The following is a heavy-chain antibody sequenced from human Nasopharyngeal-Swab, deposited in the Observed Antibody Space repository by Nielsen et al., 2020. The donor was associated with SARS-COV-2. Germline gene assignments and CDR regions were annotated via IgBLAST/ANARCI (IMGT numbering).Heavy chain of an antibody. D-gene: IGHD4-11*01. V-gene: IGHV4-61*02. J-gene: IGHJ6*02. CDR3: ARDGDYTDV. CDR1: GGSFSSGSYY. Sequence: TLSRTGTASGGSFSSGSYYWSWIRQPAGKGLEWIGRIYTSGSTNYNPSLKSRVTISVDTSKNQFSLKLSSVTAADTAVYYCARDGDYTDVWGQGTTVAVSS. CDR2: IYTSGST.